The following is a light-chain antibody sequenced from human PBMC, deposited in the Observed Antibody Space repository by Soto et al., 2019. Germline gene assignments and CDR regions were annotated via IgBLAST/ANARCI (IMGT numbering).Light chain of an antibody. J-gene: IGKJ1*01. CDR2: AAS. Sequence: DIQMTQSPSSLSASVEDRLIIACRASQSISNHLNWYQQKPGKAPKLLIFAASSLQSGVPSRFSGSRSGPDFTLTINSLQPEDFATYYCQQSYRSPPTFGQGTKVDIK. V-gene: IGKV1-39*01. CDR1: QSISNH. CDR3: QQSYRSPPT.